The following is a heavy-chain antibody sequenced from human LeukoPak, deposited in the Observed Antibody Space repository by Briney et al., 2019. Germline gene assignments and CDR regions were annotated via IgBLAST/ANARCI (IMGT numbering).Heavy chain of an antibody. CDR3: ARGYPLGYCSGGSCPFFDY. D-gene: IGHD2-15*01. Sequence: GASVKVSCKASGYTFTRYDINWVRQATGQGLEWMGWVNPNSGNTGYAQKFQGRVTMTRNTSISTAYMELSSLRSEDTAVYYCARGYPLGYCSGGSCPFFDYWGQGILVTVSS. CDR2: VNPNSGNT. J-gene: IGHJ4*02. CDR1: GYTFTRYD. V-gene: IGHV1-8*01.